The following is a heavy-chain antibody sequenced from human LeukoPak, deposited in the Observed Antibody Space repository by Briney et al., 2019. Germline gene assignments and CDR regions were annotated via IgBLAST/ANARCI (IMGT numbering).Heavy chain of an antibody. V-gene: IGHV3-53*01. CDR3: AREGSRGAFDI. CDR1: GFTVSSNY. Sequence: GGSLRLSRAASGFTVSSNYMSWVRQAPGKGLEWVSVIYSGGSTYYADSVKGRFTISRDNSKNTLYLQMNSLRAEDTAVYYCAREGSRGAFDIWGQGTMVTVSS. CDR2: IYSGGST. J-gene: IGHJ3*02.